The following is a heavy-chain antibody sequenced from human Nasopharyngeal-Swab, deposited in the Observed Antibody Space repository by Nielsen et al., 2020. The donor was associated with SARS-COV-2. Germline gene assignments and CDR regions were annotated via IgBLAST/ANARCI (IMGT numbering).Heavy chain of an antibody. J-gene: IGHJ5*02. D-gene: IGHD3-9*01. CDR1: GGSISSSNW. CDR3: ARGRLRYFDWLPRGGYWFDP. CDR2: IYHSGST. Sequence: SETLSLTCAVSGGSISSSNWWSWVRQPPGKGLEWIGEIYHSGSTNYNPSLKSRVTISVDTSKNQFSLKLSSVTAADTAVYYCARGRLRYFDWLPRGGYWFDPWGQGTLVTVSS. V-gene: IGHV4-4*02.